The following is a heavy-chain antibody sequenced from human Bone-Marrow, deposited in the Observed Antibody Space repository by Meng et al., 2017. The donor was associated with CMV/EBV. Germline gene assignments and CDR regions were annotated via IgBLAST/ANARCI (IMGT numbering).Heavy chain of an antibody. CDR3: AKHADEYQLHY. CDR1: GFTFSSYA. Sequence: GESLKISCAASGFTFSSYAMSWVRQAPGKGLEWVSVIYSGGSSTYYADSVKGRFTISRDNSKNTLYLQMNSLRAEDTAVYYCAKHADEYQLHYWGQGPLVTVSS. CDR2: IYSGGSST. V-gene: IGHV3-23*03. D-gene: IGHD2-2*01. J-gene: IGHJ4*02.